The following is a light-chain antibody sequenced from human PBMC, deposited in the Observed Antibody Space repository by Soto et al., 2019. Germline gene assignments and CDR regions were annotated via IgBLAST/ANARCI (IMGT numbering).Light chain of an antibody. J-gene: IGKJ2*01. V-gene: IGKV1-12*01. Sequence: DIQMTQSPSSVSASVGDRVTLTCRASQRLSSWFAWYQQKPGKAPKLLIYAASRLQSGVPSRFSGSGSGTDFTLTINGLQPDDFATYYCQQANSFPYTFGQGTKLEIK. CDR3: QQANSFPYT. CDR2: AAS. CDR1: QRLSSW.